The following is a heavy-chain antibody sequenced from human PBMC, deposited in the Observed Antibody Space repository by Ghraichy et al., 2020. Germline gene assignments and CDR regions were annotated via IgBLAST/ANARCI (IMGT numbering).Heavy chain of an antibody. CDR2: INPNSGGT. J-gene: IGHJ4*02. CDR3: ARGLSTMIVVDGYGY. D-gene: IGHD3-22*01. CDR1: GYTFTCYY. Sequence: ASVKVSCKASGYTFTCYYMHWVRQAPGQGLEWMGWINPNSGGTNYAQKFQGRVTMTMDTSISTAYMELSRLRSDDTAVYYCARGLSTMIVVDGYGYWGQGTLVTVSS. V-gene: IGHV1-2*02.